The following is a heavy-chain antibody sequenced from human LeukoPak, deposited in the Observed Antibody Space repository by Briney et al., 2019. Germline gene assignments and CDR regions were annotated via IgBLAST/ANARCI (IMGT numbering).Heavy chain of an antibody. CDR1: GFTFTSSA. D-gene: IGHD1-26*01. V-gene: IGHV1-58*02. CDR2: FVVGRGNT. J-gene: IGHJ3*02. Sequence: SVKLFCKASGFTFTSSAMPWVRQARGQSLEWSVWFVVGRGNTTYAQKFQERVTITRDMSTSTAYMELSSLRSEDTAVYYCAADWGIVGATDAFDIWGQGTMVTVSS. CDR3: AADWGIVGATDAFDI.